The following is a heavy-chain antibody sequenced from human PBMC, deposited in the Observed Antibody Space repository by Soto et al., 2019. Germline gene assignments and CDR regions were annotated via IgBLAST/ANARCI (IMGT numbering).Heavy chain of an antibody. CDR1: GYTFTSYA. J-gene: IGHJ4*02. D-gene: IGHD3-3*01. V-gene: IGHV1-3*01. CDR2: INAGNGNT. Sequence: QVQLVQSGAEVKKPGASVKVSCKASGYTFTSYAMHWVRQAPGQRLEWMGWINAGNGNTKYSQKFQGRVTITRDTCASTAYMELSSLRSEDTAVYYCARVSGYYAPDYWGQGNLVTGSS. CDR3: ARVSGYYAPDY.